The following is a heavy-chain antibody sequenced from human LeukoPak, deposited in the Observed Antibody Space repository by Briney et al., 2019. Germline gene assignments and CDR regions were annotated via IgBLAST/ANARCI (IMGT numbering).Heavy chain of an antibody. CDR1: GGSFSGYY. V-gene: IGHV4-59*01. Sequence: SETLSLTCAVYGGSFSGYYWSWIRQPPGKGLEWIGYIYYSGSTNYNPSLKSRVTISVDTSKNQFSLKLSSVTAADTAVYYCARAPPRADVTVVISGLIPYYFDYWGQGTLVTVSS. J-gene: IGHJ4*02. CDR2: IYYSGST. CDR3: ARAPPRADVTVVISGLIPYYFDY. D-gene: IGHD4-23*01.